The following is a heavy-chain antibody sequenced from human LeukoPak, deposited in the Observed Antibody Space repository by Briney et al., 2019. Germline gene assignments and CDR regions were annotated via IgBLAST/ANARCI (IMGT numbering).Heavy chain of an antibody. Sequence: SDTLSLTCTVSGYFISRGYYWGWIRQPPGKGLEWIGAIYHSGSTYYNPSLKSRVTISVDTSKNQFSLKLTSVAAADKAVYYCARTDWGQQLGAPDNWGQGTLVTVSS. D-gene: IGHD6-13*01. V-gene: IGHV4-38-2*02. CDR1: GYFISRGYY. J-gene: IGHJ4*02. CDR3: ARTDWGQQLGAPDN. CDR2: IYHSGST.